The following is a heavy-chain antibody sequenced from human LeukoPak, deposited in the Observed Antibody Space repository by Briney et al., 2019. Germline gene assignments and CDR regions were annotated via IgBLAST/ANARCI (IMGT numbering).Heavy chain of an antibody. J-gene: IGHJ4*02. CDR1: GFTFSNYW. Sequence: GGSLRLSRAASGFTFSNYWMHWVRQAPGKGLVWVSRINSDGSSTSYADSVKGRFTISRDNAKNTLYLQMNSLRAEDTAVYYCARDSQGNHFDYWGQGTLVTVSS. V-gene: IGHV3-74*01. D-gene: IGHD4-4*01. CDR3: ARDSQGNHFDY. CDR2: INSDGSST.